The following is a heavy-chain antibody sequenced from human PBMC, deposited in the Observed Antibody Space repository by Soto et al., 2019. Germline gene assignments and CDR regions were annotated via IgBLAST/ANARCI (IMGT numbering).Heavy chain of an antibody. V-gene: IGHV3-33*01. CDR2: IWYDGSNK. J-gene: IGHJ6*02. CDR1: GFTFSSYG. CDR3: ARDFGDYYDSSGYYSYYYGMDV. Sequence: QVQLVESGGGVVQPGRSLRLSCAASGFTFSSYGMHWVRQAPGKGLEWVAVIWYDGSNKYYADSVKGRFTISRDNSKNTLYLQMNSLRAEDTAVYYCARDFGDYYDSSGYYSYYYGMDVWGQGTTVTVSS. D-gene: IGHD3-22*01.